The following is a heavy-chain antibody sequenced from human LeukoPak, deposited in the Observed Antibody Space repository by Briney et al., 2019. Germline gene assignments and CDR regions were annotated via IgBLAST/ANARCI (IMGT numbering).Heavy chain of an antibody. CDR2: IYSGGST. J-gene: IGHJ5*02. V-gene: IGHV3-66*01. D-gene: IGHD3-22*01. CDR1: GFTVSSNY. CDR3: ARDRGYYDSSGCGNWFDP. Sequence: GGSLRLSCAASGFTVSSNYMSWVRQAPGKGLEWVSVIYSGGSTYYADSVKGRFTISRDNSKNTLYLQMNSLRAEDTAVYYCARDRGYYDSSGCGNWFDPWGQGTLVTVSS.